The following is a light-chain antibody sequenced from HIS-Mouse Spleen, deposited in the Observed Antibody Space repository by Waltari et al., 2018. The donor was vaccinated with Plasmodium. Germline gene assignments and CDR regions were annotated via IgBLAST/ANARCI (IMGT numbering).Light chain of an antibody. Sequence: SSELTQDPAVSVALGQTVRITCQGDSLRSYYASWYQQKPGQAPVHVIYGNNNRPSGIPDRCSGSSSGNTASLTIAGAQAEDEADYYCNSRDSSGNHQVFGGGTKLTVL. J-gene: IGLJ3*02. CDR2: GNN. CDR1: SLRSYY. V-gene: IGLV3-19*01. CDR3: NSRDSSGNHQV.